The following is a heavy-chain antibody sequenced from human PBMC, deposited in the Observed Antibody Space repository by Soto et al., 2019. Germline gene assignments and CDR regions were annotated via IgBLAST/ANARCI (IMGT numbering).Heavy chain of an antibody. CDR2: ISSSGSTR. V-gene: IGHV3-48*03. D-gene: IGHD2-21*02. Sequence: GVLRLSCAASGFTFSSYEMNWVRQAPGKGLEWASYISSSGSTRYFADSVKGRFTISRDNAKNSLYLQMNSLRAEDTAVYYCARGYGGNSRYYFDYWGQGTLVTVSS. J-gene: IGHJ4*02. CDR3: ARGYGGNSRYYFDY. CDR1: GFTFSSYE.